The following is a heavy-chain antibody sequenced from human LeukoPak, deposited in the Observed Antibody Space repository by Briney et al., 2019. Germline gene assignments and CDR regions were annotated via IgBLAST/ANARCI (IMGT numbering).Heavy chain of an antibody. CDR1: GYTFTSYD. D-gene: IGHD2-2*01. CDR2: MNPNSGNT. J-gene: IGHJ6*03. Sequence: ASVKVSCKASGYTFTSYDINWVRQATGQGLEWMGWMNPNSGNTGYAQKFQGRVTMTRNTSISTAYMELSSLRSEDTAVYYCARENQLSRLQRYYYYYMDVWGKGTTVTVSS. V-gene: IGHV1-8*01. CDR3: ARENQLSRLQRYYYYYMDV.